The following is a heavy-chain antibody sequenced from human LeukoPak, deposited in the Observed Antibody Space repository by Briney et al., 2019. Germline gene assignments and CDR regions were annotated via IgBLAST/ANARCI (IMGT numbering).Heavy chain of an antibody. CDR3: ANPIRGVINDY. J-gene: IGHJ4*02. D-gene: IGHD3-10*01. V-gene: IGHV3-23*01. Sequence: GGSLRLSCAAPGFTFSSYPMSWVRQAPGKGLEWVSAISYSGGSTYYADSVKGRFTISRDNSKNTLYLQMNSLRAEDTAVYYCANPIRGVINDYWGQGTLVTVSS. CDR2: ISYSGGST. CDR1: GFTFSSYP.